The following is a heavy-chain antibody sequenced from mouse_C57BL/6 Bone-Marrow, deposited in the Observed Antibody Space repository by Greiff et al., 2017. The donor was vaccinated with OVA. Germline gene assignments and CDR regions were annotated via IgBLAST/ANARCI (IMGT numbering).Heavy chain of an antibody. CDR1: GFTFSSYG. CDR3: AIILCYFDY. J-gene: IGHJ2*01. V-gene: IGHV5-6*01. CDR2: ISSGGSYT. Sequence: EVQLVESGGDLVKPGGSLKLSCAASGFTFSSYGMSWVRQTPDKRLEWVATISSGGSYTYYPDSVKGRFTISRDNAKNTLYLQMSSLKSEDTAVYYCAIILCYFDYWGQGTTLTVSS.